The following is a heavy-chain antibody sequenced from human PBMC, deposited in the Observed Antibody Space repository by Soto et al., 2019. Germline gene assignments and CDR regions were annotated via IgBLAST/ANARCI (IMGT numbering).Heavy chain of an antibody. J-gene: IGHJ4*02. CDR1: GFTFSDHY. V-gene: IGHV3-72*01. D-gene: IGHD3-10*02. CDR3: VRVMLGVTTRVFDY. CDR2: IKNKANSYVT. Sequence: EVQVLDSGGGLVQPGGSLRLSCAASGFTFSDHYMDWVRQAPGKGLEWVARIKNKANSYVTEYAASVKGRFTITRDDSRNSLYVQMNSLQPEVTAFYYCVRVMLGVTTRVFDYWGQGTLVTVSS.